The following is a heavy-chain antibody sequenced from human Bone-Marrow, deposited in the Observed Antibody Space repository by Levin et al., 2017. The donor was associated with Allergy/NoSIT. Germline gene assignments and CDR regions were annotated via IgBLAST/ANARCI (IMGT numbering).Heavy chain of an antibody. CDR2: IYYSGST. V-gene: IGHV4-31*03. CDR3: ARKAISYYFDY. D-gene: IGHD3-3*02. Sequence: SETLSLTCTVSGGSISSGGYYWSWIRQHPGKGLEWIGYIYYSGSTYYNPSLKSRVTISVDTSKNQFSLKLSSVTAADTAVYYCARKAISYYFDYWGQGTLVTVSS. J-gene: IGHJ4*02. CDR1: GGSISSGGYY.